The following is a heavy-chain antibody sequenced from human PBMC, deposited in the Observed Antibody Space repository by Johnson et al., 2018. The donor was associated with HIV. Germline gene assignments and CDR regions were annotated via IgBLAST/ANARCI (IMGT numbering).Heavy chain of an antibody. J-gene: IGHJ3*02. Sequence: MLLVESGGGLVQPGGSLRLSCAASGFTFSSYAMHWVRQAPGKGLEYVSAISSNGGSTYYANSVKGRFTISRDNSKNTLYLQMGSLRAEDMAVYYCAREASGSLDAFDILGQGTMVTVSS. V-gene: IGHV3-64*01. CDR3: AREASGSLDAFDI. CDR2: ISSNGGST. D-gene: IGHD1-26*01. CDR1: GFTFSSYA.